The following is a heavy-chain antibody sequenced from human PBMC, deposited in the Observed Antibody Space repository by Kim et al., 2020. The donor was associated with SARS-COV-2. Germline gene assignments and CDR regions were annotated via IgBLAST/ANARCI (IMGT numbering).Heavy chain of an antibody. CDR1: GFTFSNYA. D-gene: IGHD6-19*01. Sequence: GGSLRLSCAASGFTFSNYAMSWVRQAPGKRLEWVSSISGSGGSTYYADSVKGRFTISRDNSKNTLYVQMSSLRAEDTAVYYCGKDRDPSSGWSWFDPRGQATLVTVSS. CDR3: GKDRDPSSGWSWFDP. J-gene: IGHJ5*02. V-gene: IGHV3-23*01. CDR2: ISGSGGST.